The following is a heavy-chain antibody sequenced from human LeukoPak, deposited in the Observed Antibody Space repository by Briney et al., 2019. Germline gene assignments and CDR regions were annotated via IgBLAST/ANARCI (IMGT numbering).Heavy chain of an antibody. V-gene: IGHV4-4*02. CDR1: GGSISTSSW. Sequence: SGTLSLTCAVSGGSISTSSWWSWVRQPPGKGLEWIGEIYHSGSTNYNPSLKSRVTISADQPKSQFSLKLCSVTAADTAVYYCARARIDWLLVFDYWGQGTLVTVSS. CDR3: ARARIDWLLVFDY. J-gene: IGHJ4*02. CDR2: IYHSGST. D-gene: IGHD3-9*01.